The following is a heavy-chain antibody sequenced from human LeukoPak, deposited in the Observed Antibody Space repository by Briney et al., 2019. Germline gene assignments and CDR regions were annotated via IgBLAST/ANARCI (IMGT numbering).Heavy chain of an antibody. CDR2: INHSGST. J-gene: IGHJ4*02. V-gene: IGHV4-34*01. CDR3: ARDPIAAAGTFDY. CDR1: GGSFSGYY. Sequence: SETLSLTCAVYGGSFSGYYWSWIRQPPGKGLEWIGEINHSGSTNYNPSLKSRVTISVDTSKNQFCLKLSSVTAADTAVYYCARDPIAAAGTFDYWGQRTLVTVSS. D-gene: IGHD6-13*01.